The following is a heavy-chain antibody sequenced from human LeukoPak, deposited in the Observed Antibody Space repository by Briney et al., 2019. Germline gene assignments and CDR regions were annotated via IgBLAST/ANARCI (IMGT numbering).Heavy chain of an antibody. D-gene: IGHD2-2*01. J-gene: IGHJ4*02. CDR3: ASSYASPFDY. CDR2: IYYSGST. Sequence: SQTLALTCTVSGGSISSGHYYWSWLRQPPGKGLEWIGYIYYSGSTYYNPSLQSRVTISVDTSNHQFSLKLSSVTAADTAVYYCASSYASPFDYWGQGTLVTVPS. V-gene: IGHV4-30-4*01. CDR1: GGSISSGHYY.